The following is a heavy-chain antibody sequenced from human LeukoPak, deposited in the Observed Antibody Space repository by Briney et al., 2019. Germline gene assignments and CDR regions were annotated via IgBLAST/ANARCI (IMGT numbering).Heavy chain of an antibody. CDR1: GGSISSSSYY. Sequence: SETLSLTCTVSGGSISSSSYYWGWIRQPPGKGLEWIGYIYYTGSTNYNPSLKSRVTMSVDTSKNQFSLKLSSVTAADTAVYYCATLTTVVTPSYFDCWGQGTLVTVSS. J-gene: IGHJ4*02. CDR2: IYYTGST. D-gene: IGHD4-23*01. CDR3: ATLTTVVTPSYFDC. V-gene: IGHV4-61*05.